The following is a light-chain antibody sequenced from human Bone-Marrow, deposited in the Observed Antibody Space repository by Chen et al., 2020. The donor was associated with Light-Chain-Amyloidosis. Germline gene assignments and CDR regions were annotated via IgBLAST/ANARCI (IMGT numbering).Light chain of an antibody. CDR3: QGWESISDQPG. Sequence: SYVLPQPPSVSVAPGQTARLTCGGNNLGRESVHWYQPKPGQAPVLVVYDDTARPSVIPERFAGSNSENTATLTISRVEAGEESDYSWQGWESISDQPGFGGGTKLTVL. CDR1: NLGRES. V-gene: IGLV3-21*02. CDR2: DDT. J-gene: IGLJ3*02.